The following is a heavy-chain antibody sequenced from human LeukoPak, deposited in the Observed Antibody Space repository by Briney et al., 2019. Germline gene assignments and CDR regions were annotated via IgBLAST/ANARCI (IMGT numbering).Heavy chain of an antibody. D-gene: IGHD1-26*01. CDR3: ASSGSYRFDY. V-gene: IGHV3-33*01. CDR2: IWYDGSNK. CDR1: GFTFSSYG. J-gene: IGHJ4*02. Sequence: GGSLRLSCAASGFTFSSYGMHWVRQAPGKGLEWVAVIWYDGSNKYYADYVKGRFTISRDNSKNTLYLQMNSLRDEDTAVYYCASSGSYRFDYWGQGTLVTVSS.